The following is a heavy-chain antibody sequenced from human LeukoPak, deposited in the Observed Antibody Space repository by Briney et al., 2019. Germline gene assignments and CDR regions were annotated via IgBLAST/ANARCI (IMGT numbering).Heavy chain of an antibody. D-gene: IGHD6-13*01. J-gene: IGHJ4*02. Sequence: GGSLRLSCAASGFTFTTYAMSWVRQAPGKGLEWVSSISAGGAGTYYADSVNGRFTISRDNSKNTLSMQMNSLRAEDTAVYYCARRIATAGRYFDFWGQGTRVTVSS. V-gene: IGHV3-23*01. CDR3: ARRIATAGRYFDF. CDR2: ISAGGAGT. CDR1: GFTFTTYA.